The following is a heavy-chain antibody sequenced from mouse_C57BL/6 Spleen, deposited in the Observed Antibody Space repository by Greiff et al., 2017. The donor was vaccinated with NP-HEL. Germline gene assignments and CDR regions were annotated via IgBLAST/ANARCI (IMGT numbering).Heavy chain of an antibody. CDR1: GYAFTNYL. J-gene: IGHJ2*01. CDR3: ARGHYGNLYFDY. Sequence: QVQLQQSGAELVRPGTSVKVSCKASGYAFTNYLIEWVKQRPGQGLEWIGVINPGSGGTNYNEKFKGKATLTADKSSSTAYMQLSSLTSEDSAVYFCARGHYGNLYFDYWGQGTTLTVSS. V-gene: IGHV1-54*01. D-gene: IGHD2-1*01. CDR2: INPGSGGT.